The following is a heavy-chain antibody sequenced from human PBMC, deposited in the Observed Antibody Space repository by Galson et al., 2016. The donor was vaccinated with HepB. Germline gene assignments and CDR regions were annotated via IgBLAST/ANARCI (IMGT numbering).Heavy chain of an antibody. D-gene: IGHD3-10*01. CDR2: FHFNGNT. CDR1: GPSMRTYS. CDR3: AGLYGSGNYHWFDP. Sequence: LSLTCTVSGPSMRTYSWAWIRHSPGKGLEWIGSFHFNGNTNYNPSLKSRVAMSVDTSKGNFSLTLTSVTAADSAVYYCAGLYGSGNYHWFDPWGQGTLVTVSS. V-gene: IGHV4-59*01. J-gene: IGHJ5*02.